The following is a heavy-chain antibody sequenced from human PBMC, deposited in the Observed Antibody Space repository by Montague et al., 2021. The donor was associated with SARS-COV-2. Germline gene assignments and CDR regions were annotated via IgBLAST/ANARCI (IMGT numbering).Heavy chain of an antibody. CDR3: AAEMATISAPLDY. J-gene: IGHJ4*02. CDR1: GFTFSDYC. CDR2: ISSSGSTI. Sequence: SLRLSCAASGFTFSDYCMSWIRQAPGKGLEWVSYISSSGSTIYYADSVKGRFTISRDNSKNTLYLQMNSLRAEDTAVYYCAAEMATISAPLDYWGQGTLVTVSS. D-gene: IGHD5-24*01. V-gene: IGHV3-11*04.